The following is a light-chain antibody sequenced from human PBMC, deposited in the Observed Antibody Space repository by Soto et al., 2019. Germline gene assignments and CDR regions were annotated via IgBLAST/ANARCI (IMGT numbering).Light chain of an antibody. V-gene: IGLV1-44*01. CDR2: SNE. Sequence: QSVLTQPPSASGTPGQGVTISCSGSSSNIGSIIVNWYQQLPGTAPKLLIHSNEQRPSGVPDRFSGSKSGTSASLAISGLQSEDEADYYCATWEDRLNGAVFGGGTKPTV. J-gene: IGLJ3*02. CDR1: SSNIGSII. CDR3: ATWEDRLNGAV.